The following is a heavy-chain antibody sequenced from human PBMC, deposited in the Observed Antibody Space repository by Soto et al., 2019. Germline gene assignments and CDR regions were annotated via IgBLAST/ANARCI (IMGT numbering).Heavy chain of an antibody. J-gene: IGHJ4*02. CDR1: VGSISSSNW. V-gene: IGHV4-4*02. CDR3: ARGSALLFYYFDY. CDR2: IYHSGST. Sequence: SETLSLTCAVSVGSISSSNWWSWVRQPPGKGLEWIGDIYHSGSTNYNPSLKSRVTISVDKSKNQFSLSMTSVTAADTAVYYCARGSALLFYYFDYWGQGTPVTVSS. D-gene: IGHD6-13*01.